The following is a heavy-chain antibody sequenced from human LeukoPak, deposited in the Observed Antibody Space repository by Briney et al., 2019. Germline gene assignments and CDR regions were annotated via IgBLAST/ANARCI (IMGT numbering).Heavy chain of an antibody. V-gene: IGHV3-53*01. Sequence: PGGSLRLSCSVSGVTVSSNYMSWVRQAPGKGLEWVSIIYSGGNTYYADSVKGRFTISRDSSKNTLYLQMNTLRAEDTAVYYCARVGSGSYKAFDIWGHGTMVTVSS. J-gene: IGHJ3*02. CDR3: ARVGSGSYKAFDI. CDR2: IYSGGNT. D-gene: IGHD3-10*01. CDR1: GVTVSSNY.